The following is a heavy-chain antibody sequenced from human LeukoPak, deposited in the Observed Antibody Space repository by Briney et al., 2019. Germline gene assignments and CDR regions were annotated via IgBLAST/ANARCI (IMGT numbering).Heavy chain of an antibody. CDR1: GFTFSRYG. J-gene: IGHJ4*02. V-gene: IGHV3-30*04. D-gene: IGHD3-22*01. Sequence: PGGSLRLSCAASGFTFSRYGMHWVRQAPGKGLEWVTAISYDGSNKYYADSVKGRFTISRDNAKNSLYLQMNSLRAEDTAVYYCARPGIGYDSSAYDYWGQGTLVTVSS. CDR2: ISYDGSNK. CDR3: ARPGIGYDSSAYDY.